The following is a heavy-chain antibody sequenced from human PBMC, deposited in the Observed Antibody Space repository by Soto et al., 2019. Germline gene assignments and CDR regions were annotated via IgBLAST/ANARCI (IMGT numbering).Heavy chain of an antibody. CDR3: ARAPGGSSSFVDY. Sequence: QVQLVQSGAEEKKPGASVKVSCKASGYTFTSYAMPWVRQAPGQRLEWMGWINAGNGNTKYSQKFQGRVTITRDTSASTAYMELSSLRSEDTAVYYCARAPGGSSSFVDYWGQGTLVTVSS. CDR2: INAGNGNT. J-gene: IGHJ4*02. D-gene: IGHD6-6*01. V-gene: IGHV1-3*05. CDR1: GYTFTSYA.